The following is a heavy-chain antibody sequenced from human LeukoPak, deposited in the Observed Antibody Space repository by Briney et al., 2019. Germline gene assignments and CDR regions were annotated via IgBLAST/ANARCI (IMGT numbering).Heavy chain of an antibody. V-gene: IGHV3-21*01. CDR2: ISSSSSYI. CDR1: GFTFSSYS. Sequence: GGSLRLSCAASGFTFSSYSMNWVRQAPGKGLEWVSSISSSSSYIYYADSVKGRFTISRDNAKTSLYLQMNSLRAEDTAVYYCARISYGSGSSRLDYWGQGTLVTVSS. CDR3: ARISYGSGSSRLDY. J-gene: IGHJ4*02. D-gene: IGHD3-10*01.